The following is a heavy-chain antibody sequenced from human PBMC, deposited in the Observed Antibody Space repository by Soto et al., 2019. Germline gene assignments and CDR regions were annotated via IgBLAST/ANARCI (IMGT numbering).Heavy chain of an antibody. V-gene: IGHV1-69*13. CDR1: GGTFSSYA. CDR3: ARVVNYYDSSGYYYGVLYYFDY. Sequence: GASVKVSCKASGGTFSSYAISWVRQAPGQGLEWMGGIIPIFGTANYAQKFQGRVTITADESTSTAYMELSSLRSEDAAVYYCARVVNYYDSSGYYYGVLYYFDYWGQGTLVTGS. J-gene: IGHJ4*02. D-gene: IGHD3-22*01. CDR2: IIPIFGTA.